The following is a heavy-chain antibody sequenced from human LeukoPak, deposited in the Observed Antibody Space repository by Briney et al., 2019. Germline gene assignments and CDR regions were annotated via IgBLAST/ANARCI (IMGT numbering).Heavy chain of an antibody. D-gene: IGHD6-13*01. Sequence: PGGSPRLSCAASGFTFSSYSMNWVRQAPGKGLEWVSSISRSSSYIFYADSVKGRFTISRDNAYNSLYLQMNSLRAEDTAVYYCARDPSSSWANFDYWGQGTLVTVSS. CDR2: ISRSSSYI. J-gene: IGHJ4*02. CDR1: GFTFSSYS. V-gene: IGHV3-21*01. CDR3: ARDPSSSWANFDY.